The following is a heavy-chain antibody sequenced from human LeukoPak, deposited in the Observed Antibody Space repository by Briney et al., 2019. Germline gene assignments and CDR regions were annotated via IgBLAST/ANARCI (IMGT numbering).Heavy chain of an antibody. CDR2: IYYSGST. D-gene: IGHD4-17*01. Sequence: SETLSLTCTVSGGSVSSGSYYWGWIRQPPGKGLEWIGYIYYSGSTSYNPSLKSRVTISVDTSKNQFSLKVSSVNAADTAVYYCAIHSGHMTSVFDIWGQGTMVTVSS. CDR3: AIHSGHMTSVFDI. CDR1: GGSVSSGSYY. V-gene: IGHV4-61*01. J-gene: IGHJ3*02.